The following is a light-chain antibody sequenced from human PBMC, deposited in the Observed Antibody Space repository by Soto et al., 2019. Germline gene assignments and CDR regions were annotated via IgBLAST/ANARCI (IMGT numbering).Light chain of an antibody. J-gene: IGKJ5*01. V-gene: IGKV3-15*01. CDR3: QQYNNWPPSIT. CDR1: QSVSSN. CDR2: GAS. Sequence: EIVMTQSPATLSVSPGERATLSCRASQSVSSNLAWYQQKPGQAPRLLIYGASTRATGIPARFSGSGSGTAFTLTISSLPSEDFAVYYCQQYNNWPPSITFGQGTRLEIK.